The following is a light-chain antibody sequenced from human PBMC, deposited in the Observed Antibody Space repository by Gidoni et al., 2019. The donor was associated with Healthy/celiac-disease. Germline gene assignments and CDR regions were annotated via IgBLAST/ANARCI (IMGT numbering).Light chain of an antibody. CDR3: QQSYSTPPWT. V-gene: IGKV1-39*01. J-gene: IGKJ1*01. CDR2: AAS. Sequence: DIQMTQSPSSLSASVGDRVTITCLASQSISSYLNWYQQKPGKAPKLLIYAASSLQSGVPSRFSGSGSGTDFTLTISSLQPEDFATYYCQQSYSTPPWTLGQGTKVEIK. CDR1: QSISSY.